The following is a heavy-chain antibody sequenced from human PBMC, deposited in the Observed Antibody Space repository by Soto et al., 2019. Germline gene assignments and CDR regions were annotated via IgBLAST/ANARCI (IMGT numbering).Heavy chain of an antibody. CDR1: GYTFTNYH. V-gene: IGHV1-46*01. CDR2: LNPNDGSR. D-gene: IGHD2-8*01. Sequence: QVQLVQSGAEVKKPGASVRVSCKASGYTFTNYHMQWMRQAPGQGVEYMGLLNPNDGSRRHTQKFQGRVTMTRYMSTSTVYLDLSSQTSEDTAVYYCAPLGYCTNRVCYGPDYEMDAWGQGTTVTVSS. CDR3: APLGYCTNRVCYGPDYEMDA. J-gene: IGHJ6*02.